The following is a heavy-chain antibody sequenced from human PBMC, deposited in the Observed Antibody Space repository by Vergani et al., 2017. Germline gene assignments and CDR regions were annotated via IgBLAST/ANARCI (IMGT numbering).Heavy chain of an antibody. J-gene: IGHJ5*02. Sequence: EVQLVESGGGLVQPGGSLRLSCAASGFTVSSNYMSWVRQAPGKGLEWVSVIYSGGSTYYADSVKGRFTISRDNSKNTLYLQMNSLRAEDTAVYYCARDGPYGSDGFDPWGQGTLVTVSS. D-gene: IGHD3-10*01. CDR1: GFTVSSNY. CDR2: IYSGGST. CDR3: ARDGPYGSDGFDP. V-gene: IGHV3-66*02.